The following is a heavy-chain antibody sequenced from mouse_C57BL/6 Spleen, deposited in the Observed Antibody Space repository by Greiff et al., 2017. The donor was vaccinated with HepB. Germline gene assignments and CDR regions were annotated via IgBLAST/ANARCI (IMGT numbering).Heavy chain of an antibody. CDR1: GYTFTSYG. CDR3: ARGDWERGYYYAMDY. CDR2: IYPRSGNT. J-gene: IGHJ4*01. V-gene: IGHV1-81*01. Sequence: VQLQQSGAELARPGASVKLSCKASGYTFTSYGISWVKQRTGQGLEWIGEIYPRSGNTYYNEKFKGKATLTADKSSSTAYMELRSLTSEDSAVYFCARGDWERGYYYAMDYWGRGTSVTVSS. D-gene: IGHD4-1*01.